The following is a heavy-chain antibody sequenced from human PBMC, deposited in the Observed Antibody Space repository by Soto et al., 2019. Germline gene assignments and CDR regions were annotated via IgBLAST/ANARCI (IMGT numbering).Heavy chain of an antibody. J-gene: IGHJ4*02. V-gene: IGHV3-30-3*01. D-gene: IGHD2-21*01. CDR1: GFTFSSYA. Sequence: PGGSLRLSCAASGFTFSSYAMHWVRQAPGKGLEWVAVISYDGSNKYYADSVKGRFTISRDNSKNTLYLQMNSLRAEDTAVYYCARDQFRDGYFDYWGQGTLVTVSS. CDR3: ARDQFRDGYFDY. CDR2: ISYDGSNK.